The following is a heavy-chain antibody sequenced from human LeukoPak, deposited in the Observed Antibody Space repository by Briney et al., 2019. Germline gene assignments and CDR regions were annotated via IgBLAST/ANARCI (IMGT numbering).Heavy chain of an antibody. D-gene: IGHD6-13*01. CDR2: IYSGGSI. CDR3: ARDSSSFPGY. Sequence: GGSLRLSCAASGFTVSNNYMSWVRQAPGKGLEWLSVIYSGGSIYYADSVKGRFTISRDNSKNTLYLQMNSLRAEDTAVYYCARDSSSFPGYWGQGTLVTVSS. CDR1: GFTVSNNY. J-gene: IGHJ4*02. V-gene: IGHV3-66*01.